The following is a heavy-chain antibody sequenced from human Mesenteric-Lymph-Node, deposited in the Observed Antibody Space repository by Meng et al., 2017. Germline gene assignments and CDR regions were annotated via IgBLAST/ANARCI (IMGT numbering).Heavy chain of an antibody. Sequence: SETLSLTCTVSGGSISSYYWSWIRQPAGKGLEWIGRIYTSGSTNYNPSLKSRVTMSVDTSKNQFSLKLSSVTAADTAVYYCGGGGHDYGDYYGMDVWGQGTTVPSP. CDR1: GGSISSYY. V-gene: IGHV4-4*07. CDR2: IYTSGST. D-gene: IGHD4-17*01. CDR3: GGGGHDYGDYYGMDV. J-gene: IGHJ6*02.